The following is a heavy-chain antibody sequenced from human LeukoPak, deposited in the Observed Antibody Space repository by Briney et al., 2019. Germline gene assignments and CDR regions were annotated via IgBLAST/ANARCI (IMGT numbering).Heavy chain of an antibody. CDR3: ARGLGSKVDY. J-gene: IGHJ4*02. D-gene: IGHD3-10*01. V-gene: IGHV4-34*01. Sequence: SETLSLTCAVYGGSFSGYYWSWIRQPPGKGLEWIGEINHSGSTNYNPSLKSRATISVDTSKNQFSLKLSSVTAADTAVYYCARGLGSKVDYWGQGTLVTVSS. CDR2: INHSGST. CDR1: GGSFSGYY.